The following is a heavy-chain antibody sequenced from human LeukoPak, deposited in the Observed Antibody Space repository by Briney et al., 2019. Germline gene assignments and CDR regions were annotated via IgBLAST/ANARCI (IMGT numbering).Heavy chain of an antibody. J-gene: IGHJ4*02. CDR3: ANGMSPDY. CDR2: IRYDGSNK. V-gene: IGHV3-30*02. CDR1: GFTFSSYG. Sequence: GRSLRLSCAASGFTFSSYGMHWVRQAPGKGLERVAFIRYDGSNKYYADSVKGRFTISRDNSKNTLYLQMNSLRAEDTAVYYCANGMSPDYWGQGTLVTVSS.